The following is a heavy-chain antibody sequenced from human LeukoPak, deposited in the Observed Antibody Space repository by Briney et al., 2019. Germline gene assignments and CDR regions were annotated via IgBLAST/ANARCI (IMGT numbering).Heavy chain of an antibody. D-gene: IGHD5-18*01. Sequence: GGSLRLSCAASGFTFSSYEMNWVRPAPGKGLEWVSYISSSGITIYYADSVKGRFTISRDNAKNSLYLQMNSLRAEDTAVYYCARSGSTTLPLNTAMAPHFDYWGQGTLVTVSS. CDR2: ISSSGITI. CDR3: ARSGSTTLPLNTAMAPHFDY. CDR1: GFTFSSYE. V-gene: IGHV3-48*03. J-gene: IGHJ4*02.